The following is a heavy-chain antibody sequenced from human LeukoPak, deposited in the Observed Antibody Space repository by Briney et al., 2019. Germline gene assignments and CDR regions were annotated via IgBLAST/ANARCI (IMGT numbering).Heavy chain of an antibody. J-gene: IGHJ5*02. Sequence: SVKVSCKASGGTFSNYAISWVRQAPGQGLERMGGIIPIFGTTDYAQKFQGRVTITADEDTTIVYMELSSLRSEDTAMYYCARVEGRWFGEIPPQYNWFDPWGQGTLVTVSS. CDR2: IIPIFGTT. D-gene: IGHD3-10*01. V-gene: IGHV1-69*13. CDR1: GGTFSNYA. CDR3: ARVEGRWFGEIPPQYNWFDP.